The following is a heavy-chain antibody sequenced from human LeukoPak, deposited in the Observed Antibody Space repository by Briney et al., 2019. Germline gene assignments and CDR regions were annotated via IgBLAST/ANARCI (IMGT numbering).Heavy chain of an antibody. CDR1: GFTFSSYA. D-gene: IGHD3-3*01. CDR2: ISYDGSNK. Sequence: PGGSLRLSCAASGFTFSSYAMHWVRQAPGMGLEWVAVISYDGSNKYYADSVKGRFTISRDNSKNTLYLQMNSLRAEDTAVYYCARDDYDFWSGYFHYYYYGMDVWGQGTTVTVSS. CDR3: ARDDYDFWSGYFHYYYYGMDV. J-gene: IGHJ6*02. V-gene: IGHV3-30-3*01.